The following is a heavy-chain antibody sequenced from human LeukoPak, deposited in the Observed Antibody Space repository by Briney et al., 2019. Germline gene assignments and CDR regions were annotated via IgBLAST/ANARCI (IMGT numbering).Heavy chain of an antibody. J-gene: IGHJ4*02. Sequence: PGGSLRLSCAASGFTFSSYGMSWVRQAPGKGLEWVSTISGSGGSTYYADSVKGRFSIPRDNSKNTLYLQMNSLRAEDTAVYYCAKGAILTTVAYFDYWGQGTLVTVSS. D-gene: IGHD4-23*01. CDR2: ISGSGGST. CDR1: GFTFSSYG. V-gene: IGHV3-23*01. CDR3: AKGAILTTVAYFDY.